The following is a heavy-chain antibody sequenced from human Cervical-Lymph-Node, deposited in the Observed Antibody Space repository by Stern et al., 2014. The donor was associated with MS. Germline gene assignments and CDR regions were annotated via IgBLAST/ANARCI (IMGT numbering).Heavy chain of an antibody. J-gene: IGHJ3*01. CDR3: ARDHDSGASDAFDV. CDR2: IYDNGDT. D-gene: IGHD4-17*01. V-gene: IGHV4-59*01. CDR1: GGSISRYY. Sequence: QVQLVESGPGLVQPSETLSLTCTVSGGSISRYYWNWFRQSPGKGLEWIGYIYDNGDTKYSPSLKSRVTISVDTSKNQFSLKLNSVTAADTAVYYCARDHDSGASDAFDVWGQGTLVTVSS.